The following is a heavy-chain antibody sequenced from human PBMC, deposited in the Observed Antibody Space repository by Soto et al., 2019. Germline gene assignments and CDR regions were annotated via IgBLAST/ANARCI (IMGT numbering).Heavy chain of an antibody. CDR3: GRALAGAGSY. Sequence: LRLSCAASGFTFISYWMTWARQAPGKGLEWVGNIKQDGGDKNYADSVKGRFSISRDNAKNSLYLQMNSLRAEDTAVYYCGRALAGAGSYWGQGTLVTVSS. J-gene: IGHJ4*02. CDR2: IKQDGGDK. V-gene: IGHV3-7*04. D-gene: IGHD6-13*01. CDR1: GFTFISYW.